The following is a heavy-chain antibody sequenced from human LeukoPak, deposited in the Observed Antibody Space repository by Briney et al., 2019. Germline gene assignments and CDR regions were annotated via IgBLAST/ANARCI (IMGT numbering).Heavy chain of an antibody. CDR2: ISSSSSYI. J-gene: IGHJ4*02. CDR1: GFTFSSYS. Sequence: GGSLRLSCAASGFTFSSYSMNWVRQAPGKGLEWVSSISSSSSYIYYADSVKGRFTISRDNAKNSLYLQMNSLRAEDTAVYYCARDRGSGIAVAGRGNYWGQGTLVTVSS. V-gene: IGHV3-21*01. CDR3: ARDRGSGIAVAGRGNY. D-gene: IGHD6-19*01.